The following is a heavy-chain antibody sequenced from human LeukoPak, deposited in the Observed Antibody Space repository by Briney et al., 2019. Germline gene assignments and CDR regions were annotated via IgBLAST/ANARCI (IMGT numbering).Heavy chain of an antibody. Sequence: GGSLRLSCAASKFTFRSYWMHWVRQAPGKGLVWVSRINPDGGTTNYADSVKGRFTISRDNAKNTLYLQMNSLRAEDTAVYYCATRKSYSNFDHWGQGTLVTVSS. V-gene: IGHV3-74*01. CDR1: KFTFRSYW. CDR2: INPDGGTT. CDR3: ATRKSYSNFDH. D-gene: IGHD3-10*01. J-gene: IGHJ4*02.